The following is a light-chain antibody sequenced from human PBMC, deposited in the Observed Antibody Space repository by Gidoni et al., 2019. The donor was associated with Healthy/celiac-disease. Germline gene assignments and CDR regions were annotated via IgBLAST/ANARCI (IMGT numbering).Light chain of an antibody. CDR3: QQYYSTPRT. CDR1: QSVLYSSNTKNY. CDR2: WAS. V-gene: IGKV4-1*01. J-gene: IGKJ1*01. Sequence: DIVMTQSPDSLDVSLGDRATINCKSSQSVLYSSNTKNYLAWYQQRPGQPPKLLIYWASTRESGVPDRFSGSGSGTDFTLTISRLQAEDVAVYYCQQYYSTPRTFGQGTKVEIK.